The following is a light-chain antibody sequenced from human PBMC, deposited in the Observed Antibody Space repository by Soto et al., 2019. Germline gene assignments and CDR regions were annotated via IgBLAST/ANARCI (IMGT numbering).Light chain of an antibody. CDR2: DAS. J-gene: IGKJ4*01. Sequence: EIVLTQSPGTLSLSPGEGATLSCRASQSVTSSYLAWYQQKRGQAPRLLMYDASSRATGIPDRFSGSGSGTDSTLTISRLEPEDFAVYFCQQYASSPLTFGGGTKVEIK. CDR3: QQYASSPLT. CDR1: QSVTSSY. V-gene: IGKV3-20*01.